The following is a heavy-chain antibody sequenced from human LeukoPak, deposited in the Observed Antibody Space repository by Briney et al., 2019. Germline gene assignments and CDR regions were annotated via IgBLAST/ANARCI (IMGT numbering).Heavy chain of an antibody. D-gene: IGHD3-3*01. V-gene: IGHV4-38-2*02. CDR2: IYHSGST. Sequence: PSETLSLTCTVSGYSISSGYYWGWIRQPPGKGLEWIGSIYHSGSTYYNPSLKSRVTISVDTSKNQFSLKLSSVTAADTAVYYCARDGYDFWSGYFTGDYWGQGTLVTVSS. J-gene: IGHJ4*02. CDR3: ARDGYDFWSGYFTGDY. CDR1: GYSISSGYY.